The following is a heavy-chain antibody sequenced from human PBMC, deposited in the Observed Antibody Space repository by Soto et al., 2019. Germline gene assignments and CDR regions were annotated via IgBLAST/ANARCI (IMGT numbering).Heavy chain of an antibody. J-gene: IGHJ4*02. Sequence: QVQLVQSGAEVKKPGSSVKVSCKASGGTFSSYTISWVRQAPGQGLEWMGRSIPIRGIANYAQKFQGRVTIAADKSTRTAYMEMSSLRSEDTAVYYCAMEYCSSTSCYGDYWGQGTRVTVPS. CDR3: AMEYCSSTSCYGDY. CDR1: GGTFSSYT. V-gene: IGHV1-69*02. CDR2: SIPIRGIA. D-gene: IGHD2-2*01.